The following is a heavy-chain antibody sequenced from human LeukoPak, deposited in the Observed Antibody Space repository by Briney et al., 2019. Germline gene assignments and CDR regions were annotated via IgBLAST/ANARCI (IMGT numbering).Heavy chain of an antibody. Sequence: PGGSLRLSCAASGFTFSSYAMSWVRQAPGKGLEWVSAISGSGGSTYYADSVKGRFTISRDNSKNTLYLQMNSLRAEDTAVYYCAKGRGGGSYYVGGVTSFDYWGQETLVTVSS. CDR2: ISGSGGST. CDR1: GFTFSSYA. D-gene: IGHD1-26*01. J-gene: IGHJ4*02. V-gene: IGHV3-23*01. CDR3: AKGRGGGSYYVGGVTSFDY.